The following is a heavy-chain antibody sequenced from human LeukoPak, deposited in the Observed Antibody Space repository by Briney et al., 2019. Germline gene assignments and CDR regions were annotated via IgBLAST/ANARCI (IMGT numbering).Heavy chain of an antibody. J-gene: IGHJ5*02. CDR2: IYYSGST. V-gene: IGHV4-39*01. CDR3: ARHPHLFWFDP. Sequence: ASETLSLTCTVSGVSISSSSYYWGWIRQPPGKGLEWIGSIYYSGSTYYNPSLKSRVTISVDTSKNQFSLKLSSVTAADTAVYYCARHPHLFWFDPWGQGTLVTVSS. D-gene: IGHD2-21*01. CDR1: GVSISSSSYY.